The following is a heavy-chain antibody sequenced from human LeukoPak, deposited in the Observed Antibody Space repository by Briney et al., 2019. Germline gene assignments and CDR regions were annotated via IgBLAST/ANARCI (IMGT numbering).Heavy chain of an antibody. V-gene: IGHV4-59*01. CDR3: ARYRTGSFDY. D-gene: IGHD2-8*02. CDR2: IYYSGSA. J-gene: IGHJ4*02. Sequence: SETLSLTCTVSGGSLSSTYWNWIRQPPGKGLEWIGYIYYSGSANYNPSLKSRVTISADTSKNQFSLKLSSVTAADTAVYYCARYRTGSFDYWGQGTLVTVSS. CDR1: GGSLSSTY.